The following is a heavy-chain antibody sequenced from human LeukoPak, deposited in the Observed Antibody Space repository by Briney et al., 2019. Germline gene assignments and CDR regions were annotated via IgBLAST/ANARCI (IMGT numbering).Heavy chain of an antibody. CDR1: GGSISGYY. CDR2: IYCSAST. D-gene: IGHD5-18*01. J-gene: IGHJ4*02. V-gene: IGHV4-59*01. CDR3: ARGRGYSYGYSFDY. Sequence: SETLSLTCTVSGGSISGYYWSWIRQPPGKGVEWIGYIYCSASTNYNPSLKSRVTISVDTSENQFSLRLSSVTAADTAMYYCARGRGYSYGYSFDYWGQGTLVTVSS.